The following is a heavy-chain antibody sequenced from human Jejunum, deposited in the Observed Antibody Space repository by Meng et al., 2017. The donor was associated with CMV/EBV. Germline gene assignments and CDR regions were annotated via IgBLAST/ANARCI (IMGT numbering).Heavy chain of an antibody. V-gene: IGHV3-74*01. CDR2: INGAGSAT. Sequence: SGFTFSGHWMRWGRQVPGKGLVWVSRINGAGSATKSADSVKGRFTISRDNAKNTLYLQMSSLRAEDTAVYYCARGMIAAYDYAMDVWGQGTTVTVSS. D-gene: IGHD2-21*01. CDR1: GFTFSGHW. J-gene: IGHJ6*02. CDR3: ARGMIAAYDYAMDV.